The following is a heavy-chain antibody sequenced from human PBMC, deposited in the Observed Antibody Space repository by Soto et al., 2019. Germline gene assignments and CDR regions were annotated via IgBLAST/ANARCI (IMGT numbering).Heavy chain of an antibody. D-gene: IGHD5-18*01. CDR3: ARDRYIPPTGIFDC. V-gene: IGHV3-48*03. CDR1: GFAFSSYE. J-gene: IGHJ4*02. Sequence: LRLSCAASGFAFSSYEMNWVRLAPGKGLEWVSYISSSSSSIDYADSVKGRFTISRDNAKDSLYLQMNSLRAEDTAVYYCARDRYIPPTGIFDCWGQGTLVTVSS. CDR2: ISSSSSSI.